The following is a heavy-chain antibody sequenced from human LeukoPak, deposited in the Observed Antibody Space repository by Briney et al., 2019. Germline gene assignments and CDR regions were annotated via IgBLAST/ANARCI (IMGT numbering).Heavy chain of an antibody. CDR1: GFTFSSYW. Sequence: PGGSLRLSCAASGFTFSSYWMSWVRQAPGKGLEWVAFIRYDGSNKYYADSVKGRFTISRDNSKNTLYLQMNSLRAEDTAVYYCAKDSFSHCSSTSCYTFNWFDPWGQGTLVTVSS. J-gene: IGHJ5*02. CDR2: IRYDGSNK. D-gene: IGHD2-2*02. CDR3: AKDSFSHCSSTSCYTFNWFDP. V-gene: IGHV3-30*02.